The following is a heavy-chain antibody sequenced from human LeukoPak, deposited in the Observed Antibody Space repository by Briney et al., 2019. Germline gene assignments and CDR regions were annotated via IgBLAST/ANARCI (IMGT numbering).Heavy chain of an antibody. CDR2: VSSDGSKK. CDR1: GFTFSNCA. V-gene: IGHV3-30-3*01. Sequence: GGSLRLSCAASGFTFSNCAIHWVRQAPGKGLDWVAVVSSDGSKKYYADSVNGRFTISRDNSKNTLYLQVNSLRPDDTAVYYCARDDDYYGSGYYAFDIWGQGTMVTVSS. J-gene: IGHJ3*02. CDR3: ARDDDYYGSGYYAFDI. D-gene: IGHD3-10*01.